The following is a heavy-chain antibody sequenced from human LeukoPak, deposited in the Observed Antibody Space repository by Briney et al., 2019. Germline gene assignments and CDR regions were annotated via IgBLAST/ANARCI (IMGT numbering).Heavy chain of an antibody. CDR3: AKTKITLIVVANPNSGALDI. CDR1: GFTFRSYA. J-gene: IGHJ3*02. D-gene: IGHD3-22*01. Sequence: GGSLRLSCAASGFTFRSYAMTWVRQAPGKGLEWVSGISGSGTSTYYADSVKGRFTISRDNSKNTLYLQVNSLSAADTAVYYCAKTKITLIVVANPNSGALDIWGQGTMVTVSS. CDR2: ISGSGTST. V-gene: IGHV3-23*01.